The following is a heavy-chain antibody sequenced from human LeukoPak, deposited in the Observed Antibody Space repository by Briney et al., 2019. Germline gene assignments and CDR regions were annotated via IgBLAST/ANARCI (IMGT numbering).Heavy chain of an antibody. J-gene: IGHJ4*02. D-gene: IGHD1-7*01. CDR2: ISAYNGQT. CDR3: AGVAGFYWNSDSFDY. V-gene: IGHV1-18*01. Sequence: ASVKVSCKASGYTFTTSGISWVRQAPGQGLEWMGWISAYNGQTNYAQKVQGRVTMTIDTSTKTAYMELRSLGSDDTAVYYCAGVAGFYWNSDSFDYWGQGTQVTVSS. CDR1: GYTFTTSG.